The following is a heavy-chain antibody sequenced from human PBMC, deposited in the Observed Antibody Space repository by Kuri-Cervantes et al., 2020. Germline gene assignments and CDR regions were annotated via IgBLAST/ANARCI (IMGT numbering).Heavy chain of an antibody. V-gene: IGHV1-3*01. Sequence: ASVKVSCKASGYTFTSYAMHWVRQAPGQRLEWMGWINAGNGNTNYSQKFQGRVTITRDTSASTAYMELSSLRSDDTAVYYCARAAQYCSSTSRWRTLYYYYMDVWGKGTTVTVSS. J-gene: IGHJ6*03. D-gene: IGHD2-2*01. CDR2: INAGNGNT. CDR1: GYTFTSYA. CDR3: ARAAQYCSSTSRWRTLYYYYMDV.